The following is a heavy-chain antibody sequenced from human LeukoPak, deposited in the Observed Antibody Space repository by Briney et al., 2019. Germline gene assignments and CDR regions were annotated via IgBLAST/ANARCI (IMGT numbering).Heavy chain of an antibody. J-gene: IGHJ5*02. CDR1: GYSISSGYY. CDR2: IYHSGST. V-gene: IGHV4-38-2*01. Sequence: PSETLSLTCAVSGYSISSGYYWGWIRQPPGKGLEWIGSIYHSGSTYYNPSLNSRVTISVDTSKNQFSLKLSSVTAADTAVYYCARRAITIFGVVIGWFDPWGQGTLVTVSS. CDR3: ARRAITIFGVVIGWFDP. D-gene: IGHD3-3*01.